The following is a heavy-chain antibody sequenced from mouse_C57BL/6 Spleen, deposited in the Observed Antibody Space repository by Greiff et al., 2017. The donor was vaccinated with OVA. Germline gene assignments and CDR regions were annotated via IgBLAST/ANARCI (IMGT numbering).Heavy chain of an antibody. V-gene: IGHV1-39*01. CDR2: INPNYGTT. CDR3: AREPDYYYGSRNYAMDY. CDR1: GYSFTDYN. Sequence: EVQGVESGPELVKPGASVKISCKASGYSFTDYNMNWVKQSNGKSLEWIGVINPNYGTTSYNQKFKGKATLTVDQSSSTAYMQLNSLTSEDSAVYYCAREPDYYYGSRNYAMDYWGQGTSVTVSS. J-gene: IGHJ4*01. D-gene: IGHD1-1*01.